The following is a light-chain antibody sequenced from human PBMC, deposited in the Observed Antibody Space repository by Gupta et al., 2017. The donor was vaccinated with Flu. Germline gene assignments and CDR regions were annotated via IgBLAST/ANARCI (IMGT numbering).Light chain of an antibody. Sequence: ERATLSCRASQSVSSNYLAWFQQKPGQAPRLLISGASSRATGIPDRFSGSGSGTDFTLTISRLEPEDFALYYCHQYGTSPYTFGQGTKLEIK. CDR2: GAS. V-gene: IGKV3-20*01. J-gene: IGKJ2*01. CDR3: HQYGTSPYT. CDR1: QSVSSNY.